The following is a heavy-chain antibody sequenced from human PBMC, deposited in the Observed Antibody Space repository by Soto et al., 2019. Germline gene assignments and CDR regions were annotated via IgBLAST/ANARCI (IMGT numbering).Heavy chain of an antibody. CDR1: GGSISSYY. Sequence: QVQLQESGPGLVKPSETLSLTCTVSGGSISSYYWSWIRQPPGKGLEWIGYIYYSGSTNYNPSLKSRVTISVDTSKNQFSLKVSSVTAADTAVYYGARRRGTSVDFWGQGTLVTVSS. CDR2: IYYSGST. V-gene: IGHV4-59*01. J-gene: IGHJ4*02. D-gene: IGHD3-10*01. CDR3: ARRRGTSVDF.